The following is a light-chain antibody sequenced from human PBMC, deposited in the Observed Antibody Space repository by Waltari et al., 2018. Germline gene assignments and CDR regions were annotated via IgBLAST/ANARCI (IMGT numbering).Light chain of an antibody. CDR1: SSDGGDYYY. V-gene: IGLV2-14*03. CDR2: DVS. CDR3: NSYTDTTWV. J-gene: IGLJ3*02. Sequence: QSVLTQPASLSGSPGQTITISCTGTSSDGGDYYYVSWYQQHPGTAPKVLIYDVSKRPSGVSNRFSGSKSGNTAFLTISGLQPEDEADYYCNSYTDTTWVFGGGTKLTVL.